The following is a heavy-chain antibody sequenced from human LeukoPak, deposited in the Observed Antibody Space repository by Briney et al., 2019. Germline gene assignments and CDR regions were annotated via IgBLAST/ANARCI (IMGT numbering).Heavy chain of an antibody. CDR3: ARVFNGGYSY. D-gene: IGHD5-18*01. CDR1: GGSFSGYY. V-gene: IGHV4-34*01. Sequence: SETLSLTCAVYGGSFSGYYWSWIRQPPGKGLEWIGEINHSGSTNYNPSLKSRVTISVDTSKNQFSLKLSSVTAADTAVYYCARVFNGGYSYWGQGTLVTVSS. CDR2: INHSGST. J-gene: IGHJ4*02.